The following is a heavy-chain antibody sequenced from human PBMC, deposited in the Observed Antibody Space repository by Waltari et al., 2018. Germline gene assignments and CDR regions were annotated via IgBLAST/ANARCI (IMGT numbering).Heavy chain of an antibody. CDR3: AKAGTVTTGHAFDI. CDR2: IIGSGGSK. CDR1: GFTFSSYA. V-gene: IGHV3-23*01. J-gene: IGHJ3*02. Sequence: EVQLLESGGGLVQPGGSLRLSCAASGFTFSSYAMSWVRQAPGKGLEWVSGIIGSGGSKYDTDSVKGRFTISRDNAKNTLYLQMNSLRAEDTAVYYCAKAGTVTTGHAFDIWGQGTMVTVSS. D-gene: IGHD4-17*01.